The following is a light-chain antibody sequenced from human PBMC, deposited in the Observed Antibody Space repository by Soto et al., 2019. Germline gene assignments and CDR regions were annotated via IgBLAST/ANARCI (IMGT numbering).Light chain of an antibody. V-gene: IGLV2-14*01. CDR1: SSDVGGYNY. CDR3: SSFADSSVRDYV. Sequence: QSVLTQPASVSGSPGQSITISCTGTSSDVGGYNYVSWYQQHPGKAPKLMIYEVSNRPSGVSNRFSGSKSGNTASLTISGLQADDEADYYCSSFADSSVRDYVFGGGTKLTVL. CDR2: EVS. J-gene: IGLJ1*01.